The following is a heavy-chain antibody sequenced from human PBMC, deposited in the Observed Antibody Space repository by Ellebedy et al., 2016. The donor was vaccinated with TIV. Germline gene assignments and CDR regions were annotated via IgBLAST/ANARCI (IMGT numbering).Heavy chain of an antibody. CDR3: STYTVGDDS. J-gene: IGHJ1*01. CDR2: IKSESEGGTT. D-gene: IGHD1-26*01. CDR1: GFSFNNGW. V-gene: IGHV3-15*01. Sequence: PGGSLRLSCSSSGFSFNNGWMNWVRQSPGKGLEWVGRIKSESEGGTTDYAAPVTGRFTISRDDLQNILYLQMNNLTIADTGVYYCSTYTVGDDSWGQGTLVIVSS.